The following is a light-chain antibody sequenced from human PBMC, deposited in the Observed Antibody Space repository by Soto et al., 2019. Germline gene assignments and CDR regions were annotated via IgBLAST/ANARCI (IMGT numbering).Light chain of an antibody. CDR1: QDISNY. Sequence: DIQMTQSPSSLSASVGDRVTITCQASQDISNYLNWYQQKQGKAPKLLIYDASNLETGVPSRFSGSGSGTDFTITISSLQPEDIATYYCQQYDNLPPYTFGQGTKLEIK. J-gene: IGKJ2*01. V-gene: IGKV1-33*01. CDR2: DAS. CDR3: QQYDNLPPYT.